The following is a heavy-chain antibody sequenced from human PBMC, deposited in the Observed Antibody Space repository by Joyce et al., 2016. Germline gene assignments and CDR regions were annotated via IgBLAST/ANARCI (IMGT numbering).Heavy chain of an antibody. J-gene: IGHJ5*02. CDR1: GFNFRNGW. CDR3: TTGWQRSGIRRPDFADP. V-gene: IGHV3-15*01. D-gene: IGHD4-23*01. Sequence: EVQLVESGGGLVKPGGSLRLSCAASGFNFRNGWMSWVRQAAGKGLEWGGHKKMKTDGGTPGYAAPVKGRFTISMDNSKNTLFLQMNSLKTEDTAVYYCTTGWQRSGIRRPDFADPWGQGTLVTVSS. CDR2: KKMKTDGGTP.